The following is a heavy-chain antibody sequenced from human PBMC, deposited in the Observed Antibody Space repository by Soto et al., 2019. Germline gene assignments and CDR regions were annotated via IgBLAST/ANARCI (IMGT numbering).Heavy chain of an antibody. Sequence: EVQLVESGGGLVKPGGSLRLSCAASGFTFSNAWMSWVRQAPGKGLEWVGRIKSKTDGGTTDYAAPVKGRFTISRGDSKNTLYLQMNSLKTEDTAVYYCTTGRFLEWPLIGRDDYWGQGTLVTVSS. V-gene: IGHV3-15*01. D-gene: IGHD3-3*01. CDR2: IKSKTDGGTT. CDR1: GFTFSNAW. J-gene: IGHJ4*02. CDR3: TTGRFLEWPLIGRDDY.